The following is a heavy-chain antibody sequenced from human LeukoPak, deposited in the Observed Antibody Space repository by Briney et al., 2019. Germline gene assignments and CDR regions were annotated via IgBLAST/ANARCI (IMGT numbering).Heavy chain of an antibody. CDR3: AKDARSYYSYTYSSFNY. Sequence: PRGSLRLSCAATGFTFSHYGIHWVRQAPGKGLEWVAVMSYDGNHKLYADSVKGRFIVSRNNSKNTLDLQMNSLRPEDSGIYYCAKDARSYYSYTYSSFNYWGQGTLVTVSS. D-gene: IGHD3-10*01. CDR2: MSYDGNHK. J-gene: IGHJ4*02. V-gene: IGHV3-30*18. CDR1: GFTFSHYG.